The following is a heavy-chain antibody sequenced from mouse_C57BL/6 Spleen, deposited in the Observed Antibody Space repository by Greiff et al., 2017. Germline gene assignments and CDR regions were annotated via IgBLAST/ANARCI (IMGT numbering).Heavy chain of an antibody. CDR1: GYTFTSYW. CDR3: ARRLGRLYFDV. CDR2: IDPSDSYT. V-gene: IGHV1-69*01. J-gene: IGHJ1*03. Sequence: QVQLQQPGAELVMPGASVKLSCKASGYTFTSYWMHWVKQRPGQGLEWIGEIDPSDSYTNYNQKFKGKSTLTVDKSSSTAYMQLSSLTSEDSAVYYCARRLGRLYFDVWGTGTTLTVSS. D-gene: IGHD4-1*01.